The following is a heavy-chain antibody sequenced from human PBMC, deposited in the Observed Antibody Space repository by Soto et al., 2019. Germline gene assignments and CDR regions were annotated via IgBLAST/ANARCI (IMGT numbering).Heavy chain of an antibody. Sequence: GGSLRLSCAASGFTFSSYAMSWVRQAPGKGLEWVSAISGSGGSTYYADSVKGRFTISRDNSKNTLYLQMNSLRAEDTAVYYCAKGPGYIWGSYRPGYYYYMDVWGKGTTVTVSS. CDR3: AKGPGYIWGSYRPGYYYYMDV. V-gene: IGHV3-23*01. D-gene: IGHD3-16*02. J-gene: IGHJ6*03. CDR2: ISGSGGST. CDR1: GFTFSSYA.